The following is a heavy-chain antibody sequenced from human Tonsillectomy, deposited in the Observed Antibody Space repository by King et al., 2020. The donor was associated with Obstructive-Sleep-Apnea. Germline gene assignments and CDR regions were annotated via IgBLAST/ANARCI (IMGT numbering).Heavy chain of an antibody. D-gene: IGHD2-2*01. CDR2: ISSSGSTI. CDR3: ARDLGCSSTSCYATYYYGMDV. V-gene: IGHV3-11*01. Sequence: HVQLVESGGGLVKPGGSLRLSCAASGFTFSDYYMSWIRQAPGKGLEWVSYISSSGSTIYYADSVKGRFTISRDNAKNSLYLQMNSLRAEDTAGYYCARDLGCSSTSCYATYYYGMDVWGQGTTVTVSS. J-gene: IGHJ6*02. CDR1: GFTFSDYY.